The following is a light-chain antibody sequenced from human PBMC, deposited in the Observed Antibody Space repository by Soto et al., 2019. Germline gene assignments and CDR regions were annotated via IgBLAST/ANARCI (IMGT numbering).Light chain of an antibody. CDR2: AAS. CDR3: QVYGNSPMYT. V-gene: IGKV3-20*01. J-gene: IGKJ2*01. Sequence: EIVLTQSPGTLSLSPGERATFSCRASQSVSNSSLAWYHQKPGQAPRLLLFAASRRATGIPDTFSGSGSGTAFTLTISRLEPEDFAVYYCQVYGNSPMYTFGQGTRLELK. CDR1: QSVSNSS.